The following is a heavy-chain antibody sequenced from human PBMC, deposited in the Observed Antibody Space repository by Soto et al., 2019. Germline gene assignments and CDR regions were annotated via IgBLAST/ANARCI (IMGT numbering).Heavy chain of an antibody. CDR2: ISYDRSNK. CDR1: GFTFSSYG. D-gene: IGHD6-19*01. CDR3: AQPYLYSSGWPEDY. J-gene: IGHJ4*02. V-gene: IGHV3-30*03. Sequence: GGSLRLSCAASGFTFSSYGMHWVRQAPGKGLEWVAVISYDRSNKYYADSVKGRFTISRDNSKNTLYLQMNSLRAEDTAVYYCAQPYLYSSGWPEDYWGQGTLVTVSS.